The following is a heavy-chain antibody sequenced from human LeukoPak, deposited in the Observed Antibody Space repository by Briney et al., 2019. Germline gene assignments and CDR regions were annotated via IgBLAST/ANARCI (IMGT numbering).Heavy chain of an antibody. CDR1: GYSISSGYY. D-gene: IGHD6-13*01. CDR3: ARNLIPEQLTLNF. V-gene: IGHV4-38-2*02. CDR2: IYYTGST. J-gene: IGHJ4*02. Sequence: SETLSLTCTVSGYSISSGYYWGWIRQPPGKGLEWIGYIYYTGSTNHNPSLKSRVTMSVDTTKNQVSLNLKSVTPEDTAVYYCARNLIPEQLTLNFWGQGTLVTVSS.